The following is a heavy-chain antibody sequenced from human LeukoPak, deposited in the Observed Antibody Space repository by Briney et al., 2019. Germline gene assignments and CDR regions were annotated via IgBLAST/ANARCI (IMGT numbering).Heavy chain of an antibody. J-gene: IGHJ5*02. V-gene: IGHV1-69*05. CDR2: IIPIFGTA. CDR1: GYTFTGYY. D-gene: IGHD3-22*01. CDR3: APYYYDSSGVPNWFDP. Sequence: ASVKVSCKASGYTFTGYYMHWVRQAPGQGLEWMGGIIPIFGTANYAQKFQGRVTITTDKSTSTAYMELSSLRSEDTAVYYCAPYYYDSSGVPNWFDPWGQGTLVTVSS.